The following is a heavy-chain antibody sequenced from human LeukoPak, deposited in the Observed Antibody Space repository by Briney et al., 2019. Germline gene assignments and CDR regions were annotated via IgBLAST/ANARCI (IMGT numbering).Heavy chain of an antibody. CDR1: GYTFSSYG. V-gene: IGHV1-69*06. Sequence: SVKVSCKASGYTFSSYGISWVRQAPGQGLEWMGGIIPIFGTANYAQKFQGRVTITADKSTSTAYMELSSLRSEDTAVYYCARVLDRITIFGVVMNAFDIWGQGTMVTVSS. D-gene: IGHD3-3*01. CDR3: ARVLDRITIFGVVMNAFDI. J-gene: IGHJ3*02. CDR2: IIPIFGTA.